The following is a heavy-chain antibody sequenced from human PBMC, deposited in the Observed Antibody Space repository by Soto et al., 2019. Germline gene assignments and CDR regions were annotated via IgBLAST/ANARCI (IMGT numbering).Heavy chain of an antibody. J-gene: IGHJ4*02. Sequence: GGSLRLSCAASGFTFSSYGMHWVRQAPGKGLEWVAVISYDGSNKYYADSVKGRFTVSRDNSKNTLYLQMNSLRAEDTAVYYCAKDRYYYDSSGYLDYWGQGPLVTVYS. D-gene: IGHD3-22*01. V-gene: IGHV3-30*18. CDR1: GFTFSSYG. CDR2: ISYDGSNK. CDR3: AKDRYYYDSSGYLDY.